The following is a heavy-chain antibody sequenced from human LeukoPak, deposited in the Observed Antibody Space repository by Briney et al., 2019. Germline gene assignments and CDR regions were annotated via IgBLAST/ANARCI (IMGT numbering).Heavy chain of an antibody. CDR2: FDPEDGET. D-gene: IGHD4-17*01. J-gene: IGHJ4*02. Sequence: ASVKVSCKVSGYTLTELSMHWVRQAPGKGLEWMGGFDPEDGETIYAQKFQGRVTMTEDTSTDTAYMELSSLRSEDTAVYYCATVHWGGLTTKFHFDYWGQGTLVTVSS. CDR1: GYTLTELS. V-gene: IGHV1-24*01. CDR3: ATVHWGGLTTKFHFDY.